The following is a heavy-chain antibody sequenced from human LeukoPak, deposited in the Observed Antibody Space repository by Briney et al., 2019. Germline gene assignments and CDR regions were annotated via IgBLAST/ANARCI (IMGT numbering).Heavy chain of an antibody. CDR1: GGTFSSYA. CDR3: ARVLHSSGWSCMDV. CDR2: IIPIFGTA. V-gene: IGHV1-69*13. Sequence: ASVKVSCKASGGTFSSYAISWVRQAPGQGLEWMGGIIPIFGTANYAQKFQGRVTITADESTSTAYMELSSLRSEDTAVYYCARVLHSSGWSCMDVWGQGTTVTVSS. D-gene: IGHD6-19*01. J-gene: IGHJ6*02.